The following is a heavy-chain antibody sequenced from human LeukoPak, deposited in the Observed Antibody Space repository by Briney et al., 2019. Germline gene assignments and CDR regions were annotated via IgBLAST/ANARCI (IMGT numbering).Heavy chain of an antibody. CDR3: ARRQQLVQFDY. D-gene: IGHD6-13*01. J-gene: IGHJ4*02. Sequence: SETLSLTCTVSVGSISISSDYWGWIRQPPGMGLEWIGSIYYSGSTYYNPSLKSRVTISVDTSKNPFSMTLSSVTAADTAVYYCARRQQLVQFDYWGQGTLVTVSS. V-gene: IGHV4-39*01. CDR1: VGSISISSDY. CDR2: IYYSGST.